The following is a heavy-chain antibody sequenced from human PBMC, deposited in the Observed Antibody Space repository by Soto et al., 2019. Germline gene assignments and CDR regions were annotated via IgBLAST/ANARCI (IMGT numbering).Heavy chain of an antibody. D-gene: IGHD3-22*01. CDR2: ISGSGGST. J-gene: IGHJ4*02. CDR1: GFTFSSYA. CDR3: AKDLHITYYYDSSGYYYDY. Sequence: EVQLLESGGGLVQPGGSLRLSCAASGFTFSSYAMSWVRQAPGKGLEWVSAISGSGGSTYYADSVKGRFTISRDNSKNQLYLQMNSLRAEDTAVYYCAKDLHITYYYDSSGYYYDYWGQGTLVTVSS. V-gene: IGHV3-23*01.